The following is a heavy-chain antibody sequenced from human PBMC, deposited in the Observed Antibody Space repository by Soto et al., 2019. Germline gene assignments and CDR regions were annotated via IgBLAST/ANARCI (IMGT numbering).Heavy chain of an antibody. J-gene: IGHJ6*02. CDR2: ISSNGGST. Sequence: ESGGGLVQPGGSLRLSCAASGFTFSSYAMHWVRQAPGKGLEYVSAISSNGGSTYYANSVKGRFTISRDNSKNTLYLQRGRLRAEDMAVYYCARGKSGYSYGYDYYYGMDVWGQGTTVTVSS. V-gene: IGHV3-64*01. D-gene: IGHD5-18*01. CDR3: ARGKSGYSYGYDYYYGMDV. CDR1: GFTFSSYA.